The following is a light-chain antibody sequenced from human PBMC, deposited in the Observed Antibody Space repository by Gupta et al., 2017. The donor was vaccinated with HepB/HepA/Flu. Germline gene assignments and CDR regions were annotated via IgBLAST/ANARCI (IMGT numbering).Light chain of an antibody. CDR2: YSS. Sequence: IVLTQSPDFQSVPPKEKVTITCLASQNIGSSLNWYQQKPDQSPNLLIKYSSQSISGVPSRFSGSGSGTDFTLTINGLEAEDVAAYYCYQSRSLPRTFGQGTKVEIK. CDR3: YQSRSLPRT. V-gene: IGKV6D-21*02. J-gene: IGKJ1*01. CDR1: QNIGSS.